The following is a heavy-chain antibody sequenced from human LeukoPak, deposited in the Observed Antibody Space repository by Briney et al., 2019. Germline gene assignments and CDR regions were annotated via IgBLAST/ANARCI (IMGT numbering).Heavy chain of an antibody. Sequence: GGSLRLSCAASGFTFSSYSMNWVRQALGKGLEWVSSISSSSYIYYADSVKGRFTISRDNAKNSLYLQMNSLRAEDTAVYYCASFMTTFYGMDVWGQGTTVTVSS. CDR2: ISSSSYI. J-gene: IGHJ6*02. V-gene: IGHV3-21*01. CDR1: GFTFSSYS. D-gene: IGHD2/OR15-2a*01. CDR3: ASFMTTFYGMDV.